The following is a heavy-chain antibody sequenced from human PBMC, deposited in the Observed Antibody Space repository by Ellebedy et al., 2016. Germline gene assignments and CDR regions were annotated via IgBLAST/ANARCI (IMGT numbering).Heavy chain of an antibody. V-gene: IGHV3-33*01. CDR3: ARDEELDWYFDL. J-gene: IGHJ2*01. CDR2: IWHDGTNK. Sequence: GGSLRLXXAASGFTFSNSGMHWVRQAPGKGLEWVAVIWHDGTNKYYADSVKGRFTISRDNSKSTLHLQMNSLRAEDTAVYYCARDEELDWYFDLWGRGTLVTVSS. CDR1: GFTFSNSG. D-gene: IGHD1-1*01.